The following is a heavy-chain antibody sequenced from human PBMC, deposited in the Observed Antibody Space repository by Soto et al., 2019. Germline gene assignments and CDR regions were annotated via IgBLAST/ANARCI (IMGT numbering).Heavy chain of an antibody. V-gene: IGHV3-21*01. D-gene: IGHD2-2*01. Sequence: GGSLRLSCAASGFTFSSYSMNWVRQAPGKGLEWVSSISSSSSYIYYADSVKGRFTISRDNAKNSLYLQMNSLRAEDTAVYYCALSSGYCSSTSCYGYYFDYWGQGTLVTVSS. CDR2: ISSSSSYI. CDR3: ALSSGYCSSTSCYGYYFDY. CDR1: GFTFSSYS. J-gene: IGHJ4*02.